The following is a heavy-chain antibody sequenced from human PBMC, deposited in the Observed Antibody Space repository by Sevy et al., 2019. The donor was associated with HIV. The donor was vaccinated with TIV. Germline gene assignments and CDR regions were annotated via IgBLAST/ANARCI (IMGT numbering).Heavy chain of an antibody. CDR3: ARDHLKDGDLGDYYYIAMDV. J-gene: IGHJ6*02. CDR2: ISGSDNTI. CDR1: GFTFSDYY. Sequence: GGSLRLSCAASGFTFSDYYMSWIRQAPGKGLEWLSYISGSDNTIYYADSVKGRFTISRDNAKNSLYLQMNSLRAEDTAVYYCARDHLKDGDLGDYYYIAMDVWGQGTSVTVSS. D-gene: IGHD4-17*01. V-gene: IGHV3-11*01.